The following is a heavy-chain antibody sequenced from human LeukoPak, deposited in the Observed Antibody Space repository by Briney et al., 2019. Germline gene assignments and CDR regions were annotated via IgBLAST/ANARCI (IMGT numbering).Heavy chain of an antibody. Sequence: GGSPRLSCAASGLTFNNYWMHWVRQAPGKGLVWVSRINSDGTSTSYADSVKGRFTISRDDAKNTLYLQMNSLRAEDTAVYYCARDGYNLDVFDIWGQGTMVTVSS. D-gene: IGHD5-24*01. J-gene: IGHJ3*02. CDR2: INSDGTST. V-gene: IGHV3-74*01. CDR1: GLTFNNYW. CDR3: ARDGYNLDVFDI.